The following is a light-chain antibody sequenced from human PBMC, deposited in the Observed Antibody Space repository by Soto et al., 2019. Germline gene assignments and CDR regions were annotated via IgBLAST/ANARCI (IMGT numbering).Light chain of an antibody. CDR2: EVS. CDR3: RSYTRSXTYV. Sequence: QSSLTQPASVSGSPGQSITISCTGTSRDVCGYNYVSWYQQHPGKAPKLMIYEVSNRPSGVSNRFSGSKSGNTASLTISGLQAEDEADYYCRSYTRSXTYVFGTGTKVXV. CDR1: SRDVCGYNY. V-gene: IGLV2-14*01. J-gene: IGLJ1*01.